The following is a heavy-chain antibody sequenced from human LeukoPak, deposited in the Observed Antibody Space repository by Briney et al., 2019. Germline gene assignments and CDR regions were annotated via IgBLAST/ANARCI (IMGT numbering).Heavy chain of an antibody. CDR2: IIPIFGTA. CDR3: ARVVAVAGTPGSWFDP. Sequence: SVKVSCKASGGTFSSYAISWVRQAPGQGLEWMGGIIPIFGTANYAQKFQGRVTITADKSTSTAYMELSSLRSEDTAVYYGARVVAVAGTPGSWFDPWGQGTLVTVSS. J-gene: IGHJ5*02. V-gene: IGHV1-69*06. D-gene: IGHD6-19*01. CDR1: GGTFSSYA.